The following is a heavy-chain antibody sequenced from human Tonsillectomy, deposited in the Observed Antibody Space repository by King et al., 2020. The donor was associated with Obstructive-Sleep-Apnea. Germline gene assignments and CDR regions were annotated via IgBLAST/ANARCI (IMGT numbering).Heavy chain of an antibody. V-gene: IGHV4-39*07. CDR1: GVSIRSSSYY. CDR2: IYYSGNT. D-gene: IGHD2-21*01. J-gene: IGHJ4*02. Sequence: LQLQESGPGLVKPSETLSLTCTVSGVSIRSSSYYWGWIRQPPGKGLEWIGSIYYSGNTYYNPSLKSRVTISVETSKNQFSLKLSSVTAADTAGYYCARGCGSFDYWGQGTLVTVSS. CDR3: ARGCGSFDY.